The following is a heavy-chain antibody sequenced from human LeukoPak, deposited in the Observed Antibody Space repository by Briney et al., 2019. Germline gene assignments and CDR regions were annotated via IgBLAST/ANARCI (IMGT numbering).Heavy chain of an antibody. J-gene: IGHJ4*02. CDR1: GGSISSYY. CDR3: ARLQAAGSGSYYPFEY. CDR2: IYYSGST. V-gene: IGHV4-59*01. D-gene: IGHD3-10*01. Sequence: SETLSLTCTVSGGSISSYYWSWIGQPPGKGLEWIGYIYYSGSTKYNPSLKSRVTISVDTSTNQFSLKLTSVTAADTAVYYCARLQAAGSGSYYPFEYWGQGTLVTVSS.